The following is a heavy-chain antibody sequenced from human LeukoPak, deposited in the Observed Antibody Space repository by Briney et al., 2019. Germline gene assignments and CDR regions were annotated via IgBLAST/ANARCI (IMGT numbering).Heavy chain of an antibody. J-gene: IGHJ6*03. V-gene: IGHV1-8*01. CDR1: GYTFTSYD. Sequence: ASVKVSFKASGYTFTSYDINWGRQATGQGLEWKGWMNPNSGNTGYAQKFHGRVNMTRNTSISTAYMELSSLRSEDTAVYYCARAMVRGVIITRYYYMDVWGKGTTVTVSS. D-gene: IGHD3-10*01. CDR3: ARAMVRGVIITRYYYMDV. CDR2: MNPNSGNT.